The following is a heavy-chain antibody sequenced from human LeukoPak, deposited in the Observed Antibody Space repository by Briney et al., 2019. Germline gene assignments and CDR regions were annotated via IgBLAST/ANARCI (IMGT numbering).Heavy chain of an antibody. Sequence: GESLKISCQGSGYSFTNYWIGWVRQMPGKGLEWMGIIYPGDSDTRYSPSFQGQVTISADKPISTAYLQWSSLKASDTAMYYCARRAMVESFDPWGQGTLVTVSS. J-gene: IGHJ5*02. CDR2: IYPGDSDT. CDR3: ARRAMVESFDP. V-gene: IGHV5-51*04. CDR1: GYSFTNYW. D-gene: IGHD5-18*01.